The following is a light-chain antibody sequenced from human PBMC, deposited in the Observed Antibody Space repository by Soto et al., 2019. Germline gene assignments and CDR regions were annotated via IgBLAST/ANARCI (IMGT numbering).Light chain of an antibody. CDR1: SSDVGAYKY. CDR3: TSYVGNDIWV. J-gene: IGLJ3*02. Sequence: QSVLTQPPSASGSPGQSVTISCTGTSSDVGAYKYVSWYQQYPGKAPKLMIYEVTKRPSGVPDRFSGSKSANTASLTVSGLQAEDEADYYCTSYVGNDIWVFGGGTKLTVL. CDR2: EVT. V-gene: IGLV2-8*01.